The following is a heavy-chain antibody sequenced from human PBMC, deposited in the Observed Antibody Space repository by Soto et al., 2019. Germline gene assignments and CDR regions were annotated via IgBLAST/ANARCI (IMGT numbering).Heavy chain of an antibody. V-gene: IGHV3-66*01. CDR2: IYSGGST. CDR3: ASSGYCSGGSCPTDAFDI. D-gene: IGHD2-15*01. Sequence: GGSLRLSCAASGFTVSSNYMSWVRQAPGKGLEWVSVIYSGGSTYYADSVKGRFTISRDNSKNTLYLQMNSLRAEDTAVYYCASSGYCSGGSCPTDAFDIWGQGTMVTVSS. J-gene: IGHJ3*02. CDR1: GFTVSSNY.